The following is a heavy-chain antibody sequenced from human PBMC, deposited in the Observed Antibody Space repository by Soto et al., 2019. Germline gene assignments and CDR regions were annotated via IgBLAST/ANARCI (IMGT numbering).Heavy chain of an antibody. D-gene: IGHD3-3*01. CDR1: GFTFSSYA. CDR3: AKGPRRITIYWFDS. Sequence: GGSLGLSCAASGFTFSSYAMSWVRQAPGKGLEWVSAISGSGGSTYYADSVKGRFTISRDNSTNTLYLQMNSLRAEDTAVYYCAKGPRRITIYWFDSWGQGTLVTVSS. V-gene: IGHV3-23*01. CDR2: ISGSGGST. J-gene: IGHJ5*01.